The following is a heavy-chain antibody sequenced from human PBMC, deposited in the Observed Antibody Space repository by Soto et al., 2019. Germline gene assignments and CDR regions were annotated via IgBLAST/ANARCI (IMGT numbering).Heavy chain of an antibody. Sequence: QVQLVQSGAEVKKPGASVKVSCKASGYTFTSYGISWVRQAPGQGLEWIGWISAYNGNTHYAQKLQGRVTMTTDTTTSTAYMELRSLRSDDTAVYYCARLVVPAAMPFYYYYMDVWGKVTTVTVSS. CDR1: GYTFTSYG. V-gene: IGHV1-18*01. CDR2: ISAYNGNT. D-gene: IGHD2-2*01. J-gene: IGHJ6*03. CDR3: ARLVVPAAMPFYYYYMDV.